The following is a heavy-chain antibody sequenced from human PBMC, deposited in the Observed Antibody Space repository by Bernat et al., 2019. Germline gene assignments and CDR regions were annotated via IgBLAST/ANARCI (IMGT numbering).Heavy chain of an antibody. J-gene: IGHJ4*02. CDR1: GFSLSTRGMC. CDR2: IDWDNDR. CDR3: ARMVTTETTFDY. Sequence: QVTLRESGPALVKPTQTLTLTCTFSGFSLSTRGMCVSWIRQPPGKALEWLARIDWDNDRYYSTSLKTRLTISKDTSKNQVVLTVTNMDPVDTATYYCARMVTTETTFDYWGQGTLVTVSS. V-gene: IGHV2-70*15. D-gene: IGHD4-4*01.